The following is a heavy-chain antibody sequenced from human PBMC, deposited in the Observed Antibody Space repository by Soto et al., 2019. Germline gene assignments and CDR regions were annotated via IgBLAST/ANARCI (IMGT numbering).Heavy chain of an antibody. CDR3: ARVGGQNFCLYYYDYSVISA. Sequence: SETRSLTCTGSGDSINGYYWSWFRQPPGKGIEWIGYISYTGTTNYNPSLHIRVTISVDTPKNHFSLKLSSVTAADTAVYYCARVGGQNFCLYYYDYSVISARGQ. V-gene: IGHV4-59*01. D-gene: IGHD3-22*01. CDR1: GDSINGYY. CDR2: ISYTGTT. J-gene: IGHJ1*01.